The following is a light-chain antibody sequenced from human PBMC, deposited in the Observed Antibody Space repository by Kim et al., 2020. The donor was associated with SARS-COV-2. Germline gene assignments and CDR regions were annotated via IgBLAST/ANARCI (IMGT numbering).Light chain of an antibody. CDR2: DVS. CDR1: SSDVGGYNY. CDR3: SSYTSSSTRV. V-gene: IGLV2-14*03. J-gene: IGLJ3*02. Sequence: SITISCTGTSSDVGGYNYVSCYQQHPGKAPKLMIYDVSNRPSGVSNRFSGSKSGNTASLTISGLQAEDEADYYCSSYTSSSTRVFGGGTQLTVL.